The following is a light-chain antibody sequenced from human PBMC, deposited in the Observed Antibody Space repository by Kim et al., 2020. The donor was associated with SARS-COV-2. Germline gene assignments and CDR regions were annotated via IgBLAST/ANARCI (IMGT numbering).Light chain of an antibody. CDR2: QDS. CDR1: KLGDKY. J-gene: IGLJ2*01. CDR3: QAWAV. V-gene: IGLV3-1*01. Sequence: SSELTQPPSVSVSPGQTASITCSGDKLGDKYACWYQQKPGQSPVLVIYQDSKRPSGIPERFSGSNSGNTATLTISGTQAMDEADYYCQAWAVFGGGTQLTVL.